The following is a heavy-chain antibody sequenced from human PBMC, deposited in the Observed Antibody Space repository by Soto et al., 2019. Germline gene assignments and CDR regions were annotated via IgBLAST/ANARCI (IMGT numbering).Heavy chain of an antibody. CDR2: NYSGDST. J-gene: IGHJ4*02. V-gene: IGHV3-66*01. D-gene: IGHD6-25*01. Sequence: EVQLVESGGGLVQPGGSLRLSCAASGFTVSSNYMKWVRQAAGTGLEWVSINYSGDSTYYADSVKGRFTISRDNSKNTLYLQMNSLRAEDTAVYYCARSWAAAGSYDYWGQGTLVTVSS. CDR1: GFTVSSNY. CDR3: ARSWAAAGSYDY.